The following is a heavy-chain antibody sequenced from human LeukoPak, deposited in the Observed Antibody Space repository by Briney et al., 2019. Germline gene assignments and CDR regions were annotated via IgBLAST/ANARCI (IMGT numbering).Heavy chain of an antibody. J-gene: IGHJ3*02. D-gene: IGHD2-15*01. CDR3: VRHLSAGRPAFDI. Sequence: AETLSLTCTVSGGSINSYYWSWLRQPPGKGLEWIGYIYYSGSTNYNPSLKSRVTISVDTSNNKFSLKLTSLTAADTAVYYCVRHLSAGRPAFDIWGQGTMVTVSS. CDR2: IYYSGST. V-gene: IGHV4-59*08. CDR1: GGSINSYY.